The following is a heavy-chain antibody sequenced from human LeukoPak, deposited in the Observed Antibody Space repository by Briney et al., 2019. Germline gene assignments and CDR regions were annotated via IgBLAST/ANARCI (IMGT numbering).Heavy chain of an antibody. V-gene: IGHV3-23*01. Sequence: GGSLRLSCAASGFTFSSYAMSWVRQAPGKGLEWVSAISGSGGSTYYADSVKGRFTISRDNSKNTLYLQMNSLRAEDTAVYYYAKDRSLYYDFWSGYYYFDYWGQGTLVTVSS. CDR2: ISGSGGST. CDR3: AKDRSLYYDFWSGYYYFDY. J-gene: IGHJ4*02. CDR1: GFTFSSYA. D-gene: IGHD3-3*01.